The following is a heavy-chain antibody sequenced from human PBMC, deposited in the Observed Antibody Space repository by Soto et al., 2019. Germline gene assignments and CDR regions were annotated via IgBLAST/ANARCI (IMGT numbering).Heavy chain of an antibody. CDR3: AKVVTLYYYYGMDV. J-gene: IGHJ6*02. CDR1: GFTFSSYA. Sequence: GALRLSCAASGFTFSSYAMSWVRQAPGKGLEWVSAISGSGGSTYYADSVKGRFTISRDNSKNTLYLQMNSLRAEDAAVYYCAKVVTLYYYYGMDVWGQGTTVTVSS. V-gene: IGHV3-23*01. CDR2: ISGSGGST. D-gene: IGHD5-18*01.